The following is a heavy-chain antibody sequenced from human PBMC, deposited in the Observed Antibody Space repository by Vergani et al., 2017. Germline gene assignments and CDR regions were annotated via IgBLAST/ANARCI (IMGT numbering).Heavy chain of an antibody. Sequence: QVQLVQSGSELKKPGASVKVSCKASGYTFTSYAMNWVRQAPGQGLEWMGWISAYNGNTNYAQKLQGRGTMTTDTSTSTAYMELRSLRSDDTAVYYCARVRRIYCSGGSCYEVYYYYMDVWGKGTTVTVSS. CDR3: ARVRRIYCSGGSCYEVYYYYMDV. CDR2: ISAYNGNT. V-gene: IGHV1-18*01. J-gene: IGHJ6*03. D-gene: IGHD2-15*01. CDR1: GYTFTSYA.